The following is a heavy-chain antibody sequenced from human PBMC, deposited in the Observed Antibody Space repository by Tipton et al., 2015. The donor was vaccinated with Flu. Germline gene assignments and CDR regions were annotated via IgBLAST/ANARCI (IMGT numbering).Heavy chain of an antibody. CDR1: GGSISSSSYY. J-gene: IGHJ3*02. V-gene: IGHV4-39*01. Sequence: TLSLTCTVSGGSISSSSYYWGWIRQPPGKGLEWIGSIYYSGSTYYNPSLKSRVTISVDTSKNQFSLKLSSVTAADTAVYYCARRKDAFDIWGQGTMVTVSS. CDR2: IYYSGST. CDR3: ARRKDAFDI.